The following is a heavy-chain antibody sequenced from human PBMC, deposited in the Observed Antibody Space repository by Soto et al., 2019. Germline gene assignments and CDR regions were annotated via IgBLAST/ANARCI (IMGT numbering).Heavy chain of an antibody. CDR3: ARDEGAAGFSIDY. D-gene: IGHD3-10*01. CDR1: GASISGNY. V-gene: IGHV4-59*01. CDR2: IYYSGAT. J-gene: IGHJ4*02. Sequence: PSETLSLTCNVSGASISGNYWSWIRQPPGKGLEWIGYIYYSGATNYNPSLESRVTISVDTPKSQFSLKLTSVTPADTAVYYCARDEGAAGFSIDYWGQGTLVTVSS.